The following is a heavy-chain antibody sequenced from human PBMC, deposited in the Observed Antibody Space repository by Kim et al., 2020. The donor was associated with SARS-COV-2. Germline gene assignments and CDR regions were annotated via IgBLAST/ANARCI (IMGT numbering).Heavy chain of an antibody. D-gene: IGHD6-13*01. CDR1: GGSISSSNW. V-gene: IGHV4-4*02. CDR3: ARDRSSSPKPGALYYYGMDV. Sequence: SETLSLTCAVSGGSISSSNWWSWVRQPPGKGLEWIGEIYHSGSTNYNPSLKSRVTISVDKSKNQFSLKLSSVTAADTAVYYCARDRSSSPKPGALYYYGMDVWGQGTTVTVSS. CDR2: IYHSGST. J-gene: IGHJ6*02.